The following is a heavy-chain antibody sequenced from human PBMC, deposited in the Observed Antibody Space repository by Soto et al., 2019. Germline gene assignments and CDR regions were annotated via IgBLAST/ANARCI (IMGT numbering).Heavy chain of an antibody. CDR3: ASGFNYEEYAAFDI. V-gene: IGHV4-59*01. J-gene: IGHJ3*02. CDR2: IYYSGNT. Sequence: QVQLQESGPGLVKPSGTLSLTCTVSGDSISNYYWSWIRQPPGKGLEWIGSIYYSGNTNYNPSLKGLVTMSVDTAKSQFSLRLSSVTAADPAVYFCASGFNYEEYAAFDIWGQGTMVTVSS. CDR1: GDSISNYY. D-gene: IGHD3-16*01.